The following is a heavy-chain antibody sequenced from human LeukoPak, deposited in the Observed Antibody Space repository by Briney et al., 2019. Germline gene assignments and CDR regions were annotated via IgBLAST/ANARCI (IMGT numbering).Heavy chain of an antibody. D-gene: IGHD2-21*02. Sequence: SETLSLTCTVSGGSISSGGYYWSWIRQHPGKGLEWIGYIYYSGSTYYNPSLKSRVTISVDTSKNQFSLKLSSVTAADTAVYYCASAVTAMDAEYFQHWGQGTLLTVS. J-gene: IGHJ1*01. CDR1: GGSISSGGYY. CDR2: IYYSGST. V-gene: IGHV4-61*08. CDR3: ASAVTAMDAEYFQH.